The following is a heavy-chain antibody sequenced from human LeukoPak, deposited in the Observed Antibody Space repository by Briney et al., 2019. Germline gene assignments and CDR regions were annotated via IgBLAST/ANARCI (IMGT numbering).Heavy chain of an antibody. J-gene: IGHJ4*02. CDR1: GGSISNYF. Sequence: SETLSLTCTVSGGSISNYFWTWIRQPAGKGLEWIGRIYTSGSTNFNPSLKSRVTISVDTSKNQFSLKLSSVTAADTAVYYCARHYYGSGSYYGLTGFDYWGQGTLVTVSS. CDR2: IYTSGST. V-gene: IGHV4-4*07. D-gene: IGHD3-10*01. CDR3: ARHYYGSGSYYGLTGFDY.